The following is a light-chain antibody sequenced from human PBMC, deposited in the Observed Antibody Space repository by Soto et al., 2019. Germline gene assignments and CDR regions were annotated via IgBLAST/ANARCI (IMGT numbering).Light chain of an antibody. Sequence: EFVLTQSPGTLSLSPGERATLSCRASQSVSSSYLAWYQQKPGQAPRLLIYGASSRATGIPDRFSGSGSGTDFTLTISRLEPEDFAVYYCQRYGSSPFTFGPGTKSGYQT. J-gene: IGKJ3*01. CDR1: QSVSSSY. CDR2: GAS. V-gene: IGKV3-20*01. CDR3: QRYGSSPFT.